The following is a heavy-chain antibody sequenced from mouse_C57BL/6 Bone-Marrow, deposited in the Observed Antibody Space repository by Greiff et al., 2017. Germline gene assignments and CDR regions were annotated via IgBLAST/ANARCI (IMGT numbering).Heavy chain of an antibody. J-gene: IGHJ2*01. CDR1: GFSLTSYG. CDR2: IWSGGST. CDR3: SRKGAMVTAGDY. Sequence: VKLVESGPGLVQPSQSLSITCTVSGFSLTSYGVHWVRQSPGKGLEWLGVIWSGGSTDYNAAFISRLSISKDNSKSQVFFKMNSLQADDTAIYYCSRKGAMVTAGDYWGQGTTLTVSS. V-gene: IGHV2-2*01. D-gene: IGHD2-2*01.